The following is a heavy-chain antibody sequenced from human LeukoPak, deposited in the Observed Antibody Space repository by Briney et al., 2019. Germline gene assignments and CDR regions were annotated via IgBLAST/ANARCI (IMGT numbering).Heavy chain of an antibody. CDR2: IRGKAYGGTT. J-gene: IGHJ4*02. Sequence: PGRSLRLSCTASGFTFGDYAMSWVRQAPGKGLEWVGFIRGKAYGGTTEYAASVKGRFTISRVDSKSIAYLQMNSLKTEDTAVYYCRGEYYYDSSGYFGDYWGQGTLVTVSS. V-gene: IGHV3-49*04. D-gene: IGHD3-22*01. CDR3: RGEYYYDSSGYFGDY. CDR1: GFTFGDYA.